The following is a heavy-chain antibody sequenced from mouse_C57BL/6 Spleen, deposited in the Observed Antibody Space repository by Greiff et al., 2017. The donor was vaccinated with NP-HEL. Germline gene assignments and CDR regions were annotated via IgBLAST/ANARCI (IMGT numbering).Heavy chain of an antibody. CDR1: GFTFSSYA. V-gene: IGHV5-9-1*02. CDR2: ISSGGDYI. CDR3: TRDDGVPASFAY. D-gene: IGHD2-3*01. J-gene: IGHJ3*01. Sequence: EVQRVESGEGLVKPGGSLKLSCAASGFTFSSYAMSWVRQTPEKRLEWVAYISSGGDYIYYADTVKGRFTISRDNARNTLYLQMSSLKSEDTAMYYCTRDDGVPASFAYWGQGTLVTVSA.